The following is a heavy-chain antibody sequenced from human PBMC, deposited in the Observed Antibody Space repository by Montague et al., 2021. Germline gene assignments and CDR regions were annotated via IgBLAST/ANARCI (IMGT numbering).Heavy chain of an antibody. Sequence: SLRLSCPASGFTFSNYGMSWVRQAPGKGLEWVSSITGSGATTYYADSVKGRFTISRDNSENTLYLQMNSLRAEDTAVYYCTRDVNWDLFDYWGQGALVTVSS. CDR1: GFTFSNYG. CDR3: TRDVNWDLFDY. D-gene: IGHD7-27*01. J-gene: IGHJ4*02. CDR2: ITGSGATT. V-gene: IGHV3-23*01.